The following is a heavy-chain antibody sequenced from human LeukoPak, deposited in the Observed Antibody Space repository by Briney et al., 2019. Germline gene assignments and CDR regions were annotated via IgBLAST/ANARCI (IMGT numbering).Heavy chain of an antibody. J-gene: IGHJ4*02. D-gene: IGHD4-17*01. V-gene: IGHV4-39*07. CDR1: GGSISSGRYY. Sequence: SETLSLTCAVSGGSISSGRYYWGWIRQPPGQGLEWIASIYYSGDTYYNPSLKSRVTIFLETSKTQFSLKLRSVTAADTAVYYCAREVYGDYDDYWGQGTLVTVSS. CDR3: AREVYGDYDDY. CDR2: IYYSGDT.